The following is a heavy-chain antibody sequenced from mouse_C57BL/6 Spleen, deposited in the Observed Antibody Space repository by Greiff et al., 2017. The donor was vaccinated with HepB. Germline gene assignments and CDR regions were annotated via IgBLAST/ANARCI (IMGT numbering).Heavy chain of an antibody. Sequence: QVQLKQSGAELVKPGASVKMSCKASGYTFTSYWITWVKQRPGQGLEWIGDIYPGSGSTNYNEKFKSKATLTVDTSSSTAYMQLSSLTSEDSAVYYCARARDNYFDYWGQGTTLTVSS. CDR3: ARARDNYFDY. V-gene: IGHV1-55*01. J-gene: IGHJ2*01. CDR1: GYTFTSYW. CDR2: IYPGSGST.